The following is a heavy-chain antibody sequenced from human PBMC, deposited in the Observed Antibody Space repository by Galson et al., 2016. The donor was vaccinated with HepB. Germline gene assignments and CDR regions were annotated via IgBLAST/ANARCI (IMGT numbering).Heavy chain of an antibody. CDR3: VRGRSGTGDDAFDI. CDR1: GGSISTNNW. CDR2: IYHSGAT. V-gene: IGHV4-4*02. Sequence: SETLSLTCAVSGGSISTNNWWSWVRQPPGKGLEWIGEIYHSGATYSNPSLKSRVTISIDKSKNQFSLNLRSVTAADTAVYYCVRGRSGTGDDAFDIWGQGTMVTVSS. D-gene: IGHD1-7*01. J-gene: IGHJ3*02.